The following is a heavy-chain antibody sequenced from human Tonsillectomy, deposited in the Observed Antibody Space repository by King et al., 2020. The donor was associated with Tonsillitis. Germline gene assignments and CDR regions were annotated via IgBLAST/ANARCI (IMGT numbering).Heavy chain of an antibody. CDR2: IYYSGST. CDR3: ARTPSGSYSFDY. CDR1: GGSISSYY. Sequence: VQLQESGPGLVKPSETLSLTCTVSGGSISSYYWSWIRQPPGKGLEWIGYIYYSGSTNYNPSLKSRVTISVDTSKNQFSLKLSSVTAAETAVYYCARTPSGSYSFDYWGQGTLVTVSS. V-gene: IGHV4-59*01. J-gene: IGHJ4*02. D-gene: IGHD1-26*01.